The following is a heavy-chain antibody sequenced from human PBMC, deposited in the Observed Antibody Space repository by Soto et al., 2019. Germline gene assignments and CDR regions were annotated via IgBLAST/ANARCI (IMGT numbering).Heavy chain of an antibody. D-gene: IGHD6-19*01. V-gene: IGHV4-59*01. CDR1: GGSISSYY. CDR3: ETETSVIAVAGSYFDY. CDR2: IYYSGST. Sequence: SETLSLACTVCGGSISSYYWSWILQPPGKGLEWIGYIYYSGSTNYNPSLKSRVTIPVDTSKNQFSLKLSSVTAADTDVYYCETETSVIAVAGSYFDYWGQGTLVTVSS. J-gene: IGHJ4*02.